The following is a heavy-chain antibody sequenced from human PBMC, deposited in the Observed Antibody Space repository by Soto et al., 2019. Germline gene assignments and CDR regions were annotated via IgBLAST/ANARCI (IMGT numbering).Heavy chain of an antibody. CDR2: ISYDGSNK. D-gene: IGHD2-2*02. CDR1: GFTFSSYG. V-gene: IGHV3-30*18. CDR3: AKGGGYCSSTSCYTGGYYYYGMDV. J-gene: IGHJ6*02. Sequence: PGGSLRLSCAASGFTFSSYGMHWVRQAPGKGLEWVAVISYDGSNKYYADSVKGRFTISRDNSKNTLYLQMNSLRAEDTAVYYCAKGGGYCSSTSCYTGGYYYYGMDVWGQGTTVTVSS.